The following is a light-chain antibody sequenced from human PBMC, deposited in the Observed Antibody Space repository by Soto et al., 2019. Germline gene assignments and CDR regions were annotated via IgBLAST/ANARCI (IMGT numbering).Light chain of an antibody. V-gene: IGKV3-20*01. Sequence: EIVLTQSPGTLSLSPGERVTLSCRASQSVSSNNLAWYQQKAGQAPRLLIYGALSRATGIPDRFSGSGSGTDFTLIISRLEPEDFAVYYCQQCGSSPWTFGQGTKVEIK. CDR3: QQCGSSPWT. J-gene: IGKJ1*01. CDR2: GAL. CDR1: QSVSSNN.